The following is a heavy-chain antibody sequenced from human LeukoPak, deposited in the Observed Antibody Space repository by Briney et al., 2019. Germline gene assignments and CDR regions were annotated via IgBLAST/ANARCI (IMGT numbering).Heavy chain of an antibody. J-gene: IGHJ3*02. CDR2: INPNSGGT. Sequence: ASVTVSCKASGYTFTVYYMHWVRQAPGQGLEWMGWINPNSGGTNYAQKFQGRVTMTRDTSISTAYMELSRLRSDDTAVYYCARDDSGSAFDIWGQGTMVTVSS. D-gene: IGHD4-17*01. CDR3: ARDDSGSAFDI. CDR1: GYTFTVYY. V-gene: IGHV1-2*02.